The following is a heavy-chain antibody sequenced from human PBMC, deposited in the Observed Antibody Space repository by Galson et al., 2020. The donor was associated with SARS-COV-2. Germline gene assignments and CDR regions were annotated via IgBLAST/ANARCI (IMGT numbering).Heavy chain of an antibody. CDR3: AKEGDGYNWGRVFDI. D-gene: IGHD5-12*01. CDR1: GGSISSAGYY. V-gene: IGHV4-31*11. J-gene: IGHJ3*02. CDR2: IYYSGST. Sequence: SETLSLTCAVSGGSISSAGYYWSWLRQHPGKGLEWIGYIYYSGSTYYNPSHKSRATISVDTSKNQFSLKLSSVTAADTAVYYCAKEGDGYNWGRVFDIWGQGTMVTVSS.